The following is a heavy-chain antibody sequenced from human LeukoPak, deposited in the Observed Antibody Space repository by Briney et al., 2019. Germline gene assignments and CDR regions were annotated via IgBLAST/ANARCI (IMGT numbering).Heavy chain of an antibody. D-gene: IGHD6-19*01. CDR1: GFTFNNYA. V-gene: IGHV3-23*01. CDR2: TTGSGDDT. Sequence: GGSLRLSCAASGFTFNNYAMSWVRQAPGKVLEWVSATTGSGDDTYHADSVKGRFTISRDNSKNALYLQMNSLRAEDTAVYYCAKGSRNSRPYYFDFWGQGTLVTVSS. J-gene: IGHJ4*02. CDR3: AKGSRNSRPYYFDF.